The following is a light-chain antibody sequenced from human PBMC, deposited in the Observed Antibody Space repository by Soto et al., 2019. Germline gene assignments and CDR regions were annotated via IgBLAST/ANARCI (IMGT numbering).Light chain of an antibody. CDR3: QQYYSYPPT. J-gene: IGKJ1*01. CDR1: QGISSY. V-gene: IGKV1-8*01. Sequence: IQMTQSPSSVSASVGDRGTITCRASQGISSYLAWYQQKPGKAPKLLIYAASTLQSGVPSRFSGSGSGTDITLTISCLQSEDFATYYCQQYYSYPPTFGQGTKVDI. CDR2: AAS.